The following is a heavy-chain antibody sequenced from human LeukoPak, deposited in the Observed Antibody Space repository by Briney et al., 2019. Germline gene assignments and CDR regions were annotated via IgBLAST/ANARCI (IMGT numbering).Heavy chain of an antibody. CDR2: IKQNGSEK. CDR3: ARDYPTYCGGDCYAY. V-gene: IGHV3-7*03. CDR1: GFTFSSYW. Sequence: GGSLRLSCAASGFTFSSYWMSWVRQAPGKGLEWVANIKQNGSEKYCVDSVKGRFTISRDNAKNSLYLQMNSLRAEDTAVYYCARDYPTYCGGDCYAYWGQGTLVTVSS. D-gene: IGHD2-21*01. J-gene: IGHJ4*02.